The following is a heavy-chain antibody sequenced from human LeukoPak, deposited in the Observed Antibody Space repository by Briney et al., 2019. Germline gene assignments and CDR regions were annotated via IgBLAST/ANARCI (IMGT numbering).Heavy chain of an antibody. Sequence: PGGSLRLSCAASGFTFSSYAMHWVRQAPGKGLEWVAVISYDGSNKYYADSVKGRFTISRDNSKNTLYLQMNSLRAEDTAVYYCAREKIYYGSGSLDYWGQGTLVTVSS. CDR2: ISYDGSNK. CDR1: GFTFSSYA. CDR3: AREKIYYGSGSLDY. D-gene: IGHD3-10*01. J-gene: IGHJ4*02. V-gene: IGHV3-30*04.